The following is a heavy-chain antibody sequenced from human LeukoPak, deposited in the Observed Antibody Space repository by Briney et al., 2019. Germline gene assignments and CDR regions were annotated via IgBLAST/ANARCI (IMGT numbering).Heavy chain of an antibody. CDR3: ARDPYSGGYGAYYYYYMEV. CDR2: ITTTSSYM. V-gene: IGHV3-21*01. CDR1: GLTFSAYN. D-gene: IGHD1-26*01. Sequence: NPGGSLRLSCAASGLTFSAYNMNWVPRTPGKGLEWVSSITTTSSYMFYADSVRGRFTISRDNAENSLYLQMNSLRDEDRAVYYCARDPYSGGYGAYYYYYMEVGGKGTTVTVSS. J-gene: IGHJ6*03.